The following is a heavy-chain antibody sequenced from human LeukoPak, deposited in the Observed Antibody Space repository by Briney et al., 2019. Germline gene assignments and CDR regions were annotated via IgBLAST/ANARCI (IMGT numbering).Heavy chain of an antibody. CDR1: GGYISDYY. V-gene: IGHV3-30*03. J-gene: IGHJ5*02. D-gene: IGHD3-10*01. Sequence: LTCTVSGGYISDYYWSWVRQAPGKGLEWVAVISYDGSKTYYADSVKGRFTISRDNSKNTLYLQMNSLRAEDTAVYYCARTPGFGELPWGQGTLVTVSS. CDR2: ISYDGSKT. CDR3: ARTPGFGELP.